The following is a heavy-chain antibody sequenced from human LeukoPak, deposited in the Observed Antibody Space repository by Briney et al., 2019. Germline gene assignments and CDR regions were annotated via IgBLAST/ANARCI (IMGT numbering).Heavy chain of an antibody. Sequence: PSETLSLTCTVSGGSISSSSYYWGWIRQPPGKGLEWIGSIYYSGSTYYNPSLKSRVTISVDTSKNQFSLKLSSVTAADTAVYYCARPDSSTPDDRAAFDIWGQGTMVTVSS. V-gene: IGHV4-39*01. CDR2: IYYSGST. CDR3: ARPDSSTPDDRAAFDI. J-gene: IGHJ3*02. D-gene: IGHD6-13*01. CDR1: GGSISSSSYY.